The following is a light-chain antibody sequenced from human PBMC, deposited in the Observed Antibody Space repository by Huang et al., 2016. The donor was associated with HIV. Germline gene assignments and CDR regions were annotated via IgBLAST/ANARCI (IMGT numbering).Light chain of an antibody. Sequence: EILMTQSPGTLSVSPGERATLSCRASQTINNNLAWYQQKPGQPPRLLIYDASTRATGIPARLSGSGSGTEFTLTISSRQSEDVATYYCQQYNDWPRTFGQGTKVEIK. J-gene: IGKJ1*01. CDR3: QQYNDWPRT. CDR2: DAS. CDR1: QTINNN. V-gene: IGKV3-15*01.